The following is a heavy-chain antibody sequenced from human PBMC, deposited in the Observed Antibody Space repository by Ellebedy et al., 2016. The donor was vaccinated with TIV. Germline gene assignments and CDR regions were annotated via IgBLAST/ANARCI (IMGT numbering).Heavy chain of an antibody. CDR1: GFSVSNNY. D-gene: IGHD5-18*01. CDR3: ARDTHSYVRFDY. CDR2: IHSDGTT. J-gene: IGHJ4*02. Sequence: GESLKISCTASGFSVSNNYMAWVRQAPGKGLEWVSVIHSDGTTNYADSVKGRFTISRGNSENTLHLQMDSLRVEDTAVYYCARDTHSYVRFDYWGQGTLVIVSS. V-gene: IGHV3-53*01.